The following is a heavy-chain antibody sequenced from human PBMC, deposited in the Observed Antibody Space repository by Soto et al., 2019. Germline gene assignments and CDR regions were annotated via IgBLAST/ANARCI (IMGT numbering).Heavy chain of an antibody. CDR3: ATKDFWSGYYTRPYGMDV. CDR2: FDPEDGET. J-gene: IGHJ6*02. V-gene: IGHV1-24*01. Sequence: ASVKVSCKVSGYTLTELSMHWVRQAPGEGLEWMGGFDPEDGETIYAQKFQGRVTMTEDTSTDTAYMELSSLRSEDTAVYYCATKDFWSGYYTRPYGMDVWGQGTTVTVSS. CDR1: GYTLTELS. D-gene: IGHD3-3*01.